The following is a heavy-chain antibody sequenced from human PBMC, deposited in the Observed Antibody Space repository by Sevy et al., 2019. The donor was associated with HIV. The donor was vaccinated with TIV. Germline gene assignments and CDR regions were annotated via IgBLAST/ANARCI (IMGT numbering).Heavy chain of an antibody. D-gene: IGHD1-20*01. CDR1: GDSVSSNSAA. CDR3: ARGGPSRRSPINFDY. J-gene: IGHJ4*02. Sequence: TLSLTCAISGDSVSSNSAAWNWIRQSPSRGLEWLGRTYYRSKWYNDYAVSVKSRITINPDTSKNQFSLQLNSVTPEDTAVYYCARGGPSRRSPINFDYWGQGTLVTVSS. CDR2: TYYRSKWYN. V-gene: IGHV6-1*01.